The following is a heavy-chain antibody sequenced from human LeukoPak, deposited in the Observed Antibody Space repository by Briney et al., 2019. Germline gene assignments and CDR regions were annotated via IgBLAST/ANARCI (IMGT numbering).Heavy chain of an antibody. Sequence: PGGSLRLSCAASGFTFDDYAMHWVRQAPGKGLEWVSGISWNSGSIGYADSVKGRFTISRDNAKNSLYLQMNSLRAEDTALYYCAKGGFDDILTGYYNPPDYWGQEPWSPSPQ. CDR2: ISWNSGSI. CDR1: GFTFDDYA. V-gene: IGHV3-9*01. D-gene: IGHD3-9*01. J-gene: IGHJ4*01. CDR3: AKGGFDDILTGYYNPPDY.